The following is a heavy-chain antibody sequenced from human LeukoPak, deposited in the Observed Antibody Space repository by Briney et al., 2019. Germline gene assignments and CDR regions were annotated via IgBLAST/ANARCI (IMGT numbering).Heavy chain of an antibody. CDR1: GFTFSSYG. D-gene: IGHD3-22*01. CDR2: IRYDGSNK. V-gene: IGHV3-30*02. CDR3: AREYHDSSGYLDY. J-gene: IGHJ4*02. Sequence: PGGSLRLSCAASGFTFSSYGMHWVRQAPGKGLEWVAFIRYDGSNKYYADSVKGRFTISRDNSRNTLYLQMNSLRAEDTAVYYRAREYHDSSGYLDYWGQGTLVTVSS.